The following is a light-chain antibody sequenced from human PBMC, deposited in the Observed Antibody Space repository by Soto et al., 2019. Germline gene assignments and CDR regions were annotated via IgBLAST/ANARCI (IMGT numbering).Light chain of an antibody. CDR2: GAS. J-gene: IGKJ3*01. V-gene: IGKV3-20*01. Sequence: EIVLTQSPGTLSLSPGERATLSCRASQSVGSTYLAWYQQKPGQAPKLLIYGASSRATGIPERFSGSGSGTDFTLTISSLEPEDFAVYYCQQYGTSPLTFGPGTKVDI. CDR1: QSVGSTY. CDR3: QQYGTSPLT.